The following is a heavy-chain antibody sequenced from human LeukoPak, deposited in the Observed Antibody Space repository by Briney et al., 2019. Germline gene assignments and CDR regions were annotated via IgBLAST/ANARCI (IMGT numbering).Heavy chain of an antibody. CDR1: GGTFSSYA. V-gene: IGHV1-69*04. Sequence: SVKVSCKASGGTFSSYAISWVRQAPGQGLEWMGRIIPILGIANYAQKFQGRVTITADKSTSTAYMELSSLRSEDTAVYYCARDGDYDFWSGYYKDGYYFDYWGQGTLVTVSS. CDR2: IIPILGIA. J-gene: IGHJ4*02. D-gene: IGHD3-3*01. CDR3: ARDGDYDFWSGYYKDGYYFDY.